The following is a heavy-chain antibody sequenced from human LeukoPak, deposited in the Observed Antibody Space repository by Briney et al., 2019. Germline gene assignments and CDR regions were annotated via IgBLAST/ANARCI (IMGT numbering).Heavy chain of an antibody. CDR3: ARGSVTLRAYYYYYYMDV. V-gene: IGHV4-34*01. CDR1: GGSFSGYY. J-gene: IGHJ6*03. Sequence: PSETLSLTCAVYGGSFSGYYWSWIRQPPGKGLEWIGEINHSGSTNYNPSLKSRVTMSVDTSKNQFSLKLSSVTAADTAVYYCARGSVTLRAYYYYYYMDVWGKGTTVTISS. CDR2: INHSGST. D-gene: IGHD4-17*01.